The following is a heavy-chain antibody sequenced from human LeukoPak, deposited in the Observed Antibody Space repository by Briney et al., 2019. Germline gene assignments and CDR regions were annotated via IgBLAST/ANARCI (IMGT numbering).Heavy chain of an antibody. V-gene: IGHV1-69*05. CDR2: IIPIFGTA. CDR1: GGTFSSYA. Sequence: ASVKVSCKASGGTFSSYAISWVRQAPGQGLEWMGGIIPIFGTANYAQKFQGRVTITTDESTSTAYMELSSLRSEDTAVYYCARDRPDSSSWTSAFDIWGQGTMVTVSS. D-gene: IGHD6-13*01. CDR3: ARDRPDSSSWTSAFDI. J-gene: IGHJ3*02.